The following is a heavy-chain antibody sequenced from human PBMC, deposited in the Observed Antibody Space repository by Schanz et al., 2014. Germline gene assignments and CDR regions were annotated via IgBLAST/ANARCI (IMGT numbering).Heavy chain of an antibody. J-gene: IGHJ3*01. V-gene: IGHV3-48*04. Sequence: EVQLVESGGGLVQPGGSLRFSCAASGFTFSSYAMSWVRQAPGKGLEWLSYISRDGTTSYYADSVKGRFTISRDNAKNSLYLEMTSLRGEDTAVYFCARDGGRDGYNLAFDVWGQGTVVTVSS. D-gene: IGHD5-12*01. CDR2: ISRDGTTS. CDR3: ARDGGRDGYNLAFDV. CDR1: GFTFSSYA.